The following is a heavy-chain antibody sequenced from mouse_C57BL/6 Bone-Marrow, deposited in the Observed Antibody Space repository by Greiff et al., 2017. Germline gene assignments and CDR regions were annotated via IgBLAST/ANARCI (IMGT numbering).Heavy chain of an antibody. Sequence: VQLQQSVAELVRPGASVKLSCTASGFNIKNTYMPWVKHRPEQGLEWIGRIDPANGNTKYAPKFQGKANITADTSSNTAYLQLSSLTSEDTAIYYCARNYDYGFAYRGQGTLVTVSA. CDR3: ARNYDYGFAY. J-gene: IGHJ3*01. CDR1: GFNIKNTY. V-gene: IGHV14-3*01. D-gene: IGHD2-4*01. CDR2: IDPANGNT.